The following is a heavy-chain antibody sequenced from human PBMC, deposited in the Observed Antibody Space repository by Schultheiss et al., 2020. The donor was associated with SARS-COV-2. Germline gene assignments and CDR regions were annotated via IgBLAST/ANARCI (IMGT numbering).Heavy chain of an antibody. D-gene: IGHD4-23*01. V-gene: IGHV3-74*01. CDR3: AKDVGNNDY. CDR2: INSDGSST. J-gene: IGHJ4*02. CDR1: GFTLSDYY. Sequence: GGSLRLSCAASGFTLSDYYMSWVRQAPGKGLVWVSRINSDGSSTSYADSVKGRFTISRDNAKNTLYLQMNSLRAEDTAVYYCAKDVGNNDYWGQGILVTVSS.